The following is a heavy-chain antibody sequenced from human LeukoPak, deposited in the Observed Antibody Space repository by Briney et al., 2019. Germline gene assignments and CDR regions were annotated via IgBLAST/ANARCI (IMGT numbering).Heavy chain of an antibody. D-gene: IGHD3-10*01. J-gene: IGHJ4*02. CDR1: GFTFSSYA. CDR3: AKDLAGVTEYYFDY. Sequence: GGSLRLSCAASGFTFSSYAMSWVRQAPGKGLEWVSAISGSGGSTYYADSVKGRFSISRDNSKNTLYLQMNSLRAEDTAVYYCAKDLAGVTEYYFDYWGQGTLVTVSS. CDR2: ISGSGGST. V-gene: IGHV3-23*01.